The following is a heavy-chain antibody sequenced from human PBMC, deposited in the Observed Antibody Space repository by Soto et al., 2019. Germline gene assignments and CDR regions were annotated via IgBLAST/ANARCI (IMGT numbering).Heavy chain of an antibody. CDR3: AKGDSYYYGSGSSYVDY. J-gene: IGHJ4*02. V-gene: IGHV3-30*18. CDR2: ISYDGSNK. D-gene: IGHD3-10*01. CDR1: GFTFSSYG. Sequence: GGSLRLSCAASGFTFSSYGMHWVRQAPGKGLEWVAVISYDGSNKYYADSVKGRFTISRDNSKNTLYLQMNSLRAEDTAVYYCAKGDSYYYGSGSSYVDYWGQGTLVTVSS.